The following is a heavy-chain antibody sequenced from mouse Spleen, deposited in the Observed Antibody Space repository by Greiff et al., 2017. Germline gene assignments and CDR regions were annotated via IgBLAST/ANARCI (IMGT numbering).Heavy chain of an antibody. CDR3: ARVYYDYFDY. Sequence: QVQLQQSGPELVKPGASVKISCKASGYAFSSSWMNWVKQRPGKGLEWIGRIYPGDGDTNYNGKFKGKATLTADKSSSTAYMQLNSLTSEDSAVYYCARVYYDYFDYWGQGTTLTVSS. D-gene: IGHD2-4*01. V-gene: IGHV1-82*01. CDR2: IYPGDGDT. CDR1: GYAFSSSW. J-gene: IGHJ2*01.